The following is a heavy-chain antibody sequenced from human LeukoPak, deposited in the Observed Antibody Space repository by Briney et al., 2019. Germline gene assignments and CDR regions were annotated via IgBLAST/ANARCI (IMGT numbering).Heavy chain of an antibody. CDR2: ISYSGNT. CDR3: ARSFGASSGWRKKRRYYFDY. J-gene: IGHJ4*02. D-gene: IGHD6-19*01. V-gene: IGHV4-39*07. Sequence: PSETLSLTCSVSGGSISSSSYYWGWIRQPPGKGLEWIGCISYSGNTYYNPSLKSRVTISVDTSKKQFSLKLSSVTAADTAVYYCARSFGASSGWRKKRRYYFDYWGQGTLVTVSS. CDR1: GGSISSSSYY.